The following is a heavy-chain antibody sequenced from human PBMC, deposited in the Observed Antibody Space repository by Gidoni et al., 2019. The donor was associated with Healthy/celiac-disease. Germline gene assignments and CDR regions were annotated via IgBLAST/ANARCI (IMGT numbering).Heavy chain of an antibody. CDR2: ISWDGGST. CDR3: AKDMGYSNYYRDYYGMDV. J-gene: IGHJ6*02. V-gene: IGHV3-43*01. D-gene: IGHD4-4*01. Sequence: EVQLVESGGVVVQPGGSLRLSCAASGFSFDDYTMHWDRQAPGKGLEWVSLISWDGGSTYYADSVKGRFTISRDNSKNSLYLQMNSLRTEDTALYYCAKDMGYSNYYRDYYGMDVWGQGTTVTVSS. CDR1: GFSFDDYT.